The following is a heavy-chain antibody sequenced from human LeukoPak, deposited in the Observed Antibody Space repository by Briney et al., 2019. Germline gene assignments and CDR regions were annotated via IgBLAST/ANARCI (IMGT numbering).Heavy chain of an antibody. CDR3: TPGGTARDLGYCSGGSCYLYYYAMDV. V-gene: IGHV3-15*01. D-gene: IGHD2-15*01. CDR2: SKSKADGRAT. J-gene: IGHJ6*02. CDR1: GFTFSYAW. Sequence: GGSLRLSCAASGFTFSYAWMRWVRQAPGKGLGWVGLSKSKADGRATDYAAPVKGRFTISRDDSENTLYLQMNSLNTEDTAVYYCTPGGTARDLGYCSGGSCYLYYYAMDVWDQGTTVTVSS.